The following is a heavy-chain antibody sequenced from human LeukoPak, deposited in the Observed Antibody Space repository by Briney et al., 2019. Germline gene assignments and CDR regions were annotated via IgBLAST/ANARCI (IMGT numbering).Heavy chain of an antibody. V-gene: IGHV3-48*01. CDR3: ARGLDLWSGYYHDAFDI. CDR2: ISSSSSTI. D-gene: IGHD3-3*01. J-gene: IGHJ3*02. Sequence: GGSLRLSCAASGFTFSSYSMNWVRQAPGKGLEWVSYISSSSSTIYYADSVKGRFTISRDNAKNSLYLQMNSLRAEDTAVYYCARGLDLWSGYYHDAFDIWGQGTMVTVSS. CDR1: GFTFSSYS.